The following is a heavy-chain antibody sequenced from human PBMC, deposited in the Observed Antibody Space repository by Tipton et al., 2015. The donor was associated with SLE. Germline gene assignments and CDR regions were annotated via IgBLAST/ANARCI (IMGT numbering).Heavy chain of an antibody. V-gene: IGHV4-30-4*01. CDR1: GGSISSGDYY. CDR2: IYYSGST. CDR3: ARGDYGAFQYFQH. D-gene: IGHD4-17*01. Sequence: TLSLTCTVSGGSISSGDYYWSWIRQPPGKGLEWIGYIYYSGSTYYNPSLKSRVTISVDTSKNQFSLKLSSVTAADTAVYYCARGDYGAFQYFQHWGQGTLGTVSS. J-gene: IGHJ1*01.